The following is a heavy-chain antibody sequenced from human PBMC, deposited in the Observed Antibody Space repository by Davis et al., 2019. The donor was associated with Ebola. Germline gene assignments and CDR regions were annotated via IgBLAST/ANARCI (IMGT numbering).Heavy chain of an antibody. V-gene: IGHV3-7*01. D-gene: IGHD2-2*01. CDR1: GFTFSSYW. CDR2: IKQDGIEK. Sequence: GGSLRLSCAASGFTFSSYWMSWVRQAPGKGLEWVANIKQDGIEKYYVDSVTGRFTISRDNAKNSLYLQMNSLRAEDTAVYYCAREFRIYCTSTSCYGYNWFDPWGQGTLVTVSS. J-gene: IGHJ5*02. CDR3: AREFRIYCTSTSCYGYNWFDP.